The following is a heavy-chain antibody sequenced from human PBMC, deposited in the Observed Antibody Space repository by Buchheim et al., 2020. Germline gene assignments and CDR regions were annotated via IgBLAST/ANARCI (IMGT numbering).Heavy chain of an antibody. CDR3: ARGAPRDY. CDR2: ISRGGSTI. V-gene: IGHV3-48*03. J-gene: IGHJ4*02. Sequence: EVQLVESGGGFVQPGGSLRLSCAASGFTFRSYEMNWFRQAPGKGLEWLSHISRGGSTIYYADSVKGRFTISRDNAKNSLYLQMNSRRAEDTAVYYCARGAPRDYWGQGTL. CDR1: GFTFRSYE.